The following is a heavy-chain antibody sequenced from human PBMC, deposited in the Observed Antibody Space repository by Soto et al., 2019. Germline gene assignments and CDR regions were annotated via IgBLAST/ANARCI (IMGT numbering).Heavy chain of an antibody. CDR1: GYTFTNYE. D-gene: IGHD3-10*01. J-gene: IGHJ5*02. CDR3: ARMAASGSLNWFDP. CDR2: MNPGSGNT. V-gene: IGHV1-8*01. Sequence: QVQLVQSGAEVKKPGASVKVSCKASGYTFTNYEINWVRQATGQGLEWMGWMNPGSGNTGYAHKFRGRVTMTRNISISTAYMELSRLGSDDTAIYYCARMAASGSLNWFDPWGQGTLVTVSS.